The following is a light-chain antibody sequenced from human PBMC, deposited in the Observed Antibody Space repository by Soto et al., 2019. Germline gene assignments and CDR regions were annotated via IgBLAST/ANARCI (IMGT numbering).Light chain of an antibody. V-gene: IGLV1-44*01. CDR3: AAWDDSLNGVV. CDR2: NNN. Sequence: QSVLTQPPSASGAPGQRVTISCSGSSSNIGSDSVSWYQQLPGTAPKLLIYNNNQRPSGVPDRFSGFKSGTSASLAISGLQSEDEADYYCAAWDDSLNGVVFGGGTKVTVL. CDR1: SSNIGSDS. J-gene: IGLJ2*01.